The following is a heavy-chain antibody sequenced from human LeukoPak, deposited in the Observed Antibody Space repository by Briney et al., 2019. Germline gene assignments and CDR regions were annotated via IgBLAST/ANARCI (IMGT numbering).Heavy chain of an antibody. CDR2: INHSGST. Sequence: SETLSLTCAVYGRPFSGYYWSWIRQPPGKGLEWIGEINHSGSTNYNPSLKSRVTISVDTSKNQFSLKLSSVTGADTAVYYCARGSDYYGSGSYYNYWGQGTLVTVSS. D-gene: IGHD3-10*01. CDR3: ARGSDYYGSGSYYNY. CDR1: GRPFSGYY. V-gene: IGHV4-34*01. J-gene: IGHJ4*02.